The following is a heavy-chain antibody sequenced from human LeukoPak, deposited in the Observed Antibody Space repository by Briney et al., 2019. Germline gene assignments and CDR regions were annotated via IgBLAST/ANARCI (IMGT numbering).Heavy chain of an antibody. D-gene: IGHD3-10*01. CDR2: ISAYNGNT. CDR1: GYTFTSYG. CDR3: AREAYYYGSGSYYNVSGMDV. J-gene: IGHJ6*02. Sequence: GASVKVSCKASGYTFTSYGISWVRQAPGQGLELMGWISAYNGNTNYAQKLQGRVTMTTDTSTSTAYMELRSLRSDDTAVYYCAREAYYYGSGSYYNVSGMDVWGQGTTVTVSS. V-gene: IGHV1-18*01.